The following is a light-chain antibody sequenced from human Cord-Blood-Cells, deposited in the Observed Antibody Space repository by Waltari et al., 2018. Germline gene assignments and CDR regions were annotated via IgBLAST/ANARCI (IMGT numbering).Light chain of an antibody. V-gene: IGLV2-14*01. J-gene: IGLJ3*02. CDR2: DVS. CDR1: SSGVGGYNY. CDR3: GSYTSSSTWV. Sequence: QSALTQPASVSGSPGQSITISCTGTSSGVGGYNYVSWYQQHPGKAPKRMIYDVSKRPSGVSNRFSGSKSGNTASLTISGLQAEDEADYYCGSYTSSSTWVFGGGTKLTVL.